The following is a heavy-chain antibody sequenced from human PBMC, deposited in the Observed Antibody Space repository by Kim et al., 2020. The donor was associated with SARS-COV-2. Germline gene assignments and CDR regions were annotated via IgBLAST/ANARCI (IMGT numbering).Heavy chain of an antibody. CDR3: ARESLGAGWFDP. V-gene: IGHV1-46*01. Sequence: ASVKVSCKASGYTFTNYYVHWVRQAPGQGLEWMGVINPTGDGTSYAQRFQGRVTVTRDTSASTVYMDLSSLRSEDTAVYYCARESLGAGWFDPWGQGALVTVSS. CDR2: INPTGDGT. J-gene: IGHJ5*02. CDR1: GYTFTNYY.